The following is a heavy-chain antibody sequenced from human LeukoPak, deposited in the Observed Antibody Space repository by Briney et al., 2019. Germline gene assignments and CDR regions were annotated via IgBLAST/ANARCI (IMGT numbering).Heavy chain of an antibody. CDR2: IKQDGSEK. CDR3: ERERVQLERGTNYNGMDV. Sequence: PGGSLRLSCAASGFPFSSHWLSWFRQSPGKGLEWVANIKQDGSEKYYVDSVKGRFTISRDNAKNSLYLQMNSLRAEDTAVYYCERERVQLERGTNYNGMDVWGQGTTVTVSS. J-gene: IGHJ6*02. V-gene: IGHV3-7*01. D-gene: IGHD1-1*01. CDR1: GFPFSSHW.